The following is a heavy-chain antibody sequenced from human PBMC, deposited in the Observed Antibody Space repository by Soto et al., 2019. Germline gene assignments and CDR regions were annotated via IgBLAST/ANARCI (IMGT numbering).Heavy chain of an antibody. CDR2: IVPMFAAP. V-gene: IGHV1-69*12. Sequence: QVLLVQSGAEVKKPGSSVRVSCKTSGGTFSSFAISWVRLAPGQGLEWMGVIVPMFAAPTYAQKFQGRVSITADESTRTDYMELSRLRSDDTAVYYCARDRVMRGNAYYYGMDVWGQGTTVTVSS. D-gene: IGHD2-21*01. CDR1: GGTFSSFA. J-gene: IGHJ6*02. CDR3: ARDRVMRGNAYYYGMDV.